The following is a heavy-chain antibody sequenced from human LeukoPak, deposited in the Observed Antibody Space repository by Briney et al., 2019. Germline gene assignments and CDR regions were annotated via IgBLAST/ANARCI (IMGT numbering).Heavy chain of an antibody. CDR3: AKDAAPWAVVLAVIHD. D-gene: IGHD2-2*01. J-gene: IGHJ4*02. CDR1: GFTFSDYG. CDR2: IRFDGTNK. Sequence: GGSLRLSCAASGFTFSDYGMHWVRQAPGKGLDWVTFIRFDGTNKFDADSVKGRFTVSRDNSKTTLYLQMTNLTTEDTALYYCAKDAAPWAVVLAVIHDWGQGTLVTVST. V-gene: IGHV3-30*02.